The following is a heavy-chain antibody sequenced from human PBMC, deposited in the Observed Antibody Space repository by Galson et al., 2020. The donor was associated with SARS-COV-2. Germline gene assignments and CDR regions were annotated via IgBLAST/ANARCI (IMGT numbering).Heavy chain of an antibody. Sequence: GESLKISCTGSGYSFTNYWIAWVRQMPGKGLEWIGVIYSDDSDTRYSPSFQGQVTISADKSNSTAYLQWSSLKASDTAMYYCARHGEDDLECMWCMDVWGQGTTVTVSS. CDR1: GYSFTNYW. CDR3: ARHGEDDLECMWCMDV. CDR2: IYSDDSDT. J-gene: IGHJ6*02. V-gene: IGHV5-51*01. D-gene: IGHD2-8*01.